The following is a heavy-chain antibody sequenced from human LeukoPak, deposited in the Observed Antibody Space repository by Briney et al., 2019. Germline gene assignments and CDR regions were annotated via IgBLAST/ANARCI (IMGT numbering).Heavy chain of an antibody. CDR1: GFTFSPHA. V-gene: IGHV3-30-3*01. J-gene: IGHJ4*02. Sequence: GGSLRLSCAASGFTFSPHAMHWVRQAPGKGLKWVAVISSDGSDKYYADSVQGRFTISRDNSKNTLYLQMNSLRAEDTAVYYCAKDPLRGGTAMVFYFDYWGQGTLVTVSS. CDR3: AKDPLRGGTAMVFYFDY. CDR2: ISSDGSDK. D-gene: IGHD5-18*01.